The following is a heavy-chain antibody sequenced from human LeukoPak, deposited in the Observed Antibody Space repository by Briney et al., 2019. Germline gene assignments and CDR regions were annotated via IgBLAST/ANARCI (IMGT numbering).Heavy chain of an antibody. V-gene: IGHV1-8*01. D-gene: IGHD3-22*01. CDR1: GYTFTSYD. Sequence: GSVKVSCKASGYTFTSYDINWVRQATGQGLEWMGWMNPNSGNTGYAQKFQGRVTITRNTSISTAYMELSSLRSEDTAVYYCARVYYDSSGYYWNYYYYYYMDVWGKGTTVTISS. CDR2: MNPNSGNT. CDR3: ARVYYDSSGYYWNYYYYYYMDV. J-gene: IGHJ6*03.